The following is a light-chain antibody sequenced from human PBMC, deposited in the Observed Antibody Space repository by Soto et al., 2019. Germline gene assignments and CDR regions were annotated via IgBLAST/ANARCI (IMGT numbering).Light chain of an antibody. Sequence: AIQLTQSPSSLSASAGDRVTITCRTSQGISSALAWYQQKPGKAPKLLIYDASSLESGVTSRFSGSGSGTDFTLTISSLQPEDFATYYCQQFNSYPVTFGGGTKVEIK. CDR3: QQFNSYPVT. J-gene: IGKJ4*01. CDR2: DAS. V-gene: IGKV1-13*02. CDR1: QGISSA.